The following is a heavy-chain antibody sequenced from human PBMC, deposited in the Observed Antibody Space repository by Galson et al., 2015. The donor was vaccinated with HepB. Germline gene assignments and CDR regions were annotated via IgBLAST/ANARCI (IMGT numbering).Heavy chain of an antibody. CDR2: ISAYNGNT. J-gene: IGHJ6*02. CDR1: GYTFTSYG. Sequence: SVKVSCKASGYTFTSYGISWVRQAPGQGLEWMGWISAYNGNTNYAQKLQGRVTMTTDTSTSTAYMELRSLRSDDTAVYYCARDREVRNSYYYGMDVWGQGTTVTVSS. D-gene: IGHD3-10*01. CDR3: ARDREVRNSYYYGMDV. V-gene: IGHV1-18*04.